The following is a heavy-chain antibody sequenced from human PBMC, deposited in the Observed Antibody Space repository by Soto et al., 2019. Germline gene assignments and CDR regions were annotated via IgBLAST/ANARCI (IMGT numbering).Heavy chain of an antibody. CDR3: ARVRREFDTSGPVDY. J-gene: IGHJ4*02. D-gene: IGHD3-10*01. V-gene: IGHV4-59*12. CDR2: IYYSGST. Sequence: SETLSLTCTVSGGSISSYYWSWIRQPPGKGLEWIGYIYYSGSTYYNPSLKSRVTISVDTSKNQFSLKLNSVTAADTAVYYCARVRREFDTSGPVDYWGQGTLVTVSS. CDR1: GGSISSYY.